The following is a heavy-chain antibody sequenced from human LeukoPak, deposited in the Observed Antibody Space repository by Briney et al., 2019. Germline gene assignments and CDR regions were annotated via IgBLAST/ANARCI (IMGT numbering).Heavy chain of an antibody. CDR1: GFTFSSNY. CDR2: IYNGGHT. Sequence: GGSLRLSCIASGFTFSSNYMTWVRQAPGKGLQWVSIIYNGGHTYYADSVKGRFTISRDNSKNTLYLQMNSLRAEDTAVYYCAKDHGFDSSGYYYLDWSDYWGQGTLVTVSS. J-gene: IGHJ4*02. V-gene: IGHV3-53*01. CDR3: AKDHGFDSSGYYYLDWSDY. D-gene: IGHD3-22*01.